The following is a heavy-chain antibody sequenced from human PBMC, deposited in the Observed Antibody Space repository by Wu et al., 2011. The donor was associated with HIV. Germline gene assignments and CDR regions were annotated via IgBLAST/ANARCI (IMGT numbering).Heavy chain of an antibody. CDR2: LDPEDGET. CDR1: GYTFSDFH. Sequence: EVQLVQSGAEVKKPGATVRISCKVSGYTFSDFHIHWVQQAPGKGLEWMGFLDPEDGETIYAEEFQGRVTITADTSRDTAYMELSSLRSDDTAVYYCAARSRDRLTFWGQGTLVTVSS. V-gene: IGHV1-69-2*01. CDR3: AARSRDRLTF. J-gene: IGHJ1*01.